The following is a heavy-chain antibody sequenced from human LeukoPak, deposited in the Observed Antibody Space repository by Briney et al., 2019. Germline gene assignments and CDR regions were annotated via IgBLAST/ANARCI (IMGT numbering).Heavy chain of an antibody. CDR2: INPNSGGT. J-gene: IGHJ6*03. D-gene: IGHD1-1*01. CDR1: GYTFTGYY. CDR3: ARLWNRWYYYYYMDV. Sequence: ASVKVSCKAYGYTFTGYYMHWVRQAPGQGLEWMGWINPNSGGTNYAQKFQGRVTMTRDTSISTAYMELSRLRSDDTAVYYCARLWNRWYYYYYMDVWGKGTTVTVSS. V-gene: IGHV1-2*02.